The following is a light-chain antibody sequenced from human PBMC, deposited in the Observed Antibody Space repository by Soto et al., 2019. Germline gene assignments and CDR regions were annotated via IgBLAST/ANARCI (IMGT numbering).Light chain of an antibody. Sequence: DIQMTQSPSXLSASVGDRVTITCRASQSISSWLAWYQQKPRKAPKLLIYKASSLESGVPSRFSGSGSGTEFTLTISSLQPXDFATYYCQQYNSYSRTFGQGTKVEIK. CDR3: QQYNSYSRT. J-gene: IGKJ1*01. V-gene: IGKV1-5*03. CDR1: QSISSW. CDR2: KAS.